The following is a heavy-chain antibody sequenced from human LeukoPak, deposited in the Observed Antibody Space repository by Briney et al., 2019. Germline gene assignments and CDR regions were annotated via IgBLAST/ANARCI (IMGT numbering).Heavy chain of an antibody. J-gene: IGHJ4*02. V-gene: IGHV3-30*03. CDR1: GFTFSSYG. CDR3: AHPNDYLDY. CDR2: ISYDGSNK. Sequence: GGSLRLSCAASGFTFSSYGMHWVRQAPGKGLEWVAVISYDGSNKYYADSVKGRFTISRDNSKNTLYLQMNSLRAEDTAVYYCAHPNDYLDYWGQGTWSPSPQ.